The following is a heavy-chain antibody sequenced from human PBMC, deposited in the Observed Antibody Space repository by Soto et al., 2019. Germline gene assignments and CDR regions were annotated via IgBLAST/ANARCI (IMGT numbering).Heavy chain of an antibody. CDR2: IIGSGGSA. CDR3: ARHILITILGYYYGMDV. J-gene: IGHJ6*01. D-gene: IGHD3-9*01. V-gene: IGHV3-23*01. Sequence: EVRLLESGGGLVQPGGPLRLSCAASGFTFSSYAMSWVRQAPGKGLEWVSTIIGSGGSANYADAVKRRFTISRDSSKNTLYLQMNSLRGDDTAVYYCARHILITILGYYYGMDVWGQGTTVTVSS. CDR1: GFTFSSYA.